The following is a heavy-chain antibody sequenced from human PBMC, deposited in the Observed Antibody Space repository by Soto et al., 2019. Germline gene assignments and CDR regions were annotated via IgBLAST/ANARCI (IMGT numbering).Heavy chain of an antibody. V-gene: IGHV4-30-4*01. CDR2: IYYSGST. Sequence: PSETLSLTCAVSGASVISTKWWSWVRQPPGKGLEWIGYIYYSGSTYYNPSLKSRVTISVDTSKNQFSLKLSSVTAADTAVYYCARERPDGARLDPWGQGTLVTVSS. J-gene: IGHJ5*02. D-gene: IGHD6-6*01. CDR1: GASVISTKW. CDR3: ARERPDGARLDP.